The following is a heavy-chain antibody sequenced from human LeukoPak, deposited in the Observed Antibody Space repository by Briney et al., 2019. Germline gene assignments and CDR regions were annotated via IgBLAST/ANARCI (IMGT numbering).Heavy chain of an antibody. CDR1: GFTFDDNA. J-gene: IGHJ3*02. V-gene: IGHV3-9*01. CDR3: ARDHHRRLYDSQARDTFDI. Sequence: PGGSLRLSCAASGFTFDDNAMHWVRQAPGKGLEWVSGINWNSGSMGYADSVKGRFTISRDNAKNSLYLQMNSLRAEDTAVYYCARDHHRRLYDSQARDTFDIWGQGTMVTVSS. CDR2: INWNSGSM. D-gene: IGHD3-22*01.